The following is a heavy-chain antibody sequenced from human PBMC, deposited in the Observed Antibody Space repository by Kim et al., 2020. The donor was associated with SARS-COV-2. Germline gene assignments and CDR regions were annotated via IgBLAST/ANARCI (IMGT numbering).Heavy chain of an antibody. D-gene: IGHD5-18*01. Sequence: GGSLRLSCATSGFTFSTYWMSWVRQAPGKGLEWVANIKHDGSEKYSVDSVKGRFTISRDNANNALYLQMNSLRAEDTAVYYCARDSRQLWFHDYWGQGTLVSVSS. CDR2: IKHDGSEK. V-gene: IGHV3-7*03. CDR3: ARDSRQLWFHDY. J-gene: IGHJ4*02. CDR1: GFTFSTYW.